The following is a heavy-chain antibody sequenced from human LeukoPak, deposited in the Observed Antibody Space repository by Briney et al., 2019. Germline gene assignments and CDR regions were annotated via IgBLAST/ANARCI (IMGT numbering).Heavy chain of an antibody. CDR1: GFTFSSYA. CDR2: ISYDGSNK. CDR3: AQARRDRTYYFDY. D-gene: IGHD2-15*01. Sequence: GGSLRLSCAASGFTFSSYAMHWVRQAPGKGLEWVAVISYDGSNKYYADSVKGRFTISRDNAKNSLYLQMTSLRAEDTAVYYCAQARRDRTYYFDYWGQGTLVAVSS. V-gene: IGHV3-30-3*02. J-gene: IGHJ4*02.